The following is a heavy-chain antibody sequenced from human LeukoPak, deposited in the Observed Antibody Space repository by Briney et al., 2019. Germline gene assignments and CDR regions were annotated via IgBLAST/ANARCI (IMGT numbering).Heavy chain of an antibody. CDR3: ARSPPSRLDFDY. CDR2: TYYRSKWYN. Sequence: SQTLSLTCAISGDSVSSNSATWNWIRQSPSGGLEWLGRTYYRSKWYNDYAVSVKSRITINPDTSKNQFSLQLNSVTPEDTAVYYCARSPPSRLDFDYWGQGTLVTVSS. J-gene: IGHJ4*02. V-gene: IGHV6-1*01. D-gene: IGHD1-1*01. CDR1: GDSVSSNSAT.